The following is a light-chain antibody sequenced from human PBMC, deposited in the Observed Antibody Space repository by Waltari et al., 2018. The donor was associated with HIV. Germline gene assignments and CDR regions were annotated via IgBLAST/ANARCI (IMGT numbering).Light chain of an antibody. V-gene: IGLV2-14*03. CDR3: SSYTSSSTLV. CDR1: SSDVGGYNY. CDR2: DVS. Sequence: QSALTQPASVSGSPGQSITISCPGTSSDVGGYNYVSWYQQHPGKAPKLMIYDVSNRPSGGSKRFSVSKSGNTASLTISGLQAEDEADYYCSSYTSSSTLVFGGGTKLTIL. J-gene: IGLJ3*02.